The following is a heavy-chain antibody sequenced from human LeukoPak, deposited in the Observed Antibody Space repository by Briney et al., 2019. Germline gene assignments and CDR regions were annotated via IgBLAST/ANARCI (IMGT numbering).Heavy chain of an antibody. CDR2: IGGDGGDT. Sequence: GGSLRLSCAAFGFTFSNYAHEWVRQAPGKGLEWVSTIGGDGGDTYYADSVKGRFTISRDNFNNMLYLQMNNLRAEDTAVYFCAKRTGFGESKRVDYWGQGTLVTVSS. D-gene: IGHD3-10*01. CDR3: AKRTGFGESKRVDY. CDR1: GFTFSNYA. V-gene: IGHV3-23*01. J-gene: IGHJ4*02.